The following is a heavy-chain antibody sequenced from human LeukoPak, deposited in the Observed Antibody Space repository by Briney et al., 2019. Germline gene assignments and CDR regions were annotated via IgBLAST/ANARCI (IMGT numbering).Heavy chain of an antibody. D-gene: IGHD5-18*01. CDR3: ARGPWIQLWQPFYYYYYMDV. Sequence: EASVKVSCKASGYTFTSYDINWVRQATGQGLEWMGWMNPNSGNTGYAQKFQGRVTITRNTSISTAYMELSSLRSEDTAVYYCARGPWIQLWQPFYYYYYMDVWGKGTTVTVSS. CDR1: GYTFTSYD. V-gene: IGHV1-8*03. CDR2: MNPNSGNT. J-gene: IGHJ6*03.